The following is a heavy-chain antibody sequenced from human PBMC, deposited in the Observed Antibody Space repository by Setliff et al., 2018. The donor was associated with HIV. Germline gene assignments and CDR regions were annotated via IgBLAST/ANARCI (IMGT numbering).Heavy chain of an antibody. CDR1: GGSISSSSFY. V-gene: IGHV4-39*01. CDR2: IYYSGST. D-gene: IGHD6-13*01. Sequence: SETLSLTCTVSGGSISSSSFYWGWIRQPPGKGLEWIGSIYYSGSTYYNPSLKSRVTISVDTSKNQFSLKLSSVTAADTAVYYCASRPWGAAAGSRYGMDVWGLGTTVTSP. J-gene: IGHJ6*02. CDR3: ASRPWGAAAGSRYGMDV.